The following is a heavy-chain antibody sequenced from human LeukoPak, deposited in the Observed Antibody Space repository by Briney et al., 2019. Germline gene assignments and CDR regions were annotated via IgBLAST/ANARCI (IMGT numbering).Heavy chain of an antibody. CDR2: IKQDGSEK. CDR3: AWYSRSSEAY. J-gene: IGHJ4*02. CDR1: GFTFSTSW. Sequence: GGSLRLSCSASGFTFSTSWMSWVRLAPGRGLEWVANIKQDGSEKNYVDSVKGRFTISRDNAKDLLYLQMNSLRVEDTAMYYCAWYSRSSEAYWGQGTLVTVSS. V-gene: IGHV3-7*01. D-gene: IGHD6-6*01.